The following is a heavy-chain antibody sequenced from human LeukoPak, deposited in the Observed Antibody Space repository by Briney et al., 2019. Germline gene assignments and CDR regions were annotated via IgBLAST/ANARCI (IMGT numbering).Heavy chain of an antibody. Sequence: QPGGSLTLSCAASGFTFSSYAMSWVRQAPGKGLEWVSAISGSGGSTYYADSVKGRFTISRDNSKTTLYLQMNSLRAEDTAVYYCAKGLTIFGVVRDAFDIWGQGTMVTVSS. CDR1: GFTFSSYA. CDR2: ISGSGGST. J-gene: IGHJ3*02. D-gene: IGHD3-3*01. V-gene: IGHV3-23*01. CDR3: AKGLTIFGVVRDAFDI.